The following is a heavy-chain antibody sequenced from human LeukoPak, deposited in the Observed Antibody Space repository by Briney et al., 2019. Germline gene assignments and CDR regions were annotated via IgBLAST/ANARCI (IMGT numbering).Heavy chain of an antibody. J-gene: IGHJ4*02. CDR3: ARGGETTNSPDC. CDR1: GFTFSDHF. D-gene: IGHD1-26*01. CDR2: IRNKANSYTT. V-gene: IGHV3-72*01. Sequence: GGSLRLSCAASGFTFSDHFMDWVRQAPGKGLEWVGRIRNKANSYTTEYAASVKGRFTISRDDSKNSLYLQMSSLKTEDTAVYYCARGGETTNSPDCWGQGTLVTVSS.